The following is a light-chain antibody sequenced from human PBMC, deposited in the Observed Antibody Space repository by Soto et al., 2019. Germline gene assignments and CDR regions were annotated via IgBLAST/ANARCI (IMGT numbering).Light chain of an antibody. J-gene: IGKJ5*01. V-gene: IGKV1-9*01. Sequence: IQLAQSPSSLSSSVVDRFTITCRASQGISSNLAWYQQKPGKAPKVLINAASTLQSGVPSRFSGSGSGTDFTLTISSLQPEDFATYYCQQLKSYPITFGQGTRLEIK. CDR3: QQLKSYPIT. CDR2: AAS. CDR1: QGISSN.